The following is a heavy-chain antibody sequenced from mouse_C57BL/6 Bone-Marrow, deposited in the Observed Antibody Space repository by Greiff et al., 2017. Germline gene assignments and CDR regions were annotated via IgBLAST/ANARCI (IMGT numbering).Heavy chain of an antibody. CDR1: GFTFSSYA. D-gene: IGHD2-5*01. CDR2: ISDGGSYT. J-gene: IGHJ2*01. V-gene: IGHV5-4*01. Sequence: EVKVVESGGGLVKPGGSLKLSCAASGFTFSSYAMSWVRQTPEKRLEWVATISDGGSYTYYPDNVKGRFTISRDNAKNNLYLQMSHLKSEDTAMYDCARDHYSNADFDYWGQGTTLTVSS. CDR3: ARDHYSNADFDY.